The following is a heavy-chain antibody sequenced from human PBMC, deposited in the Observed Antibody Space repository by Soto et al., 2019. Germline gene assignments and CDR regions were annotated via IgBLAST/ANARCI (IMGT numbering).Heavy chain of an antibody. CDR1: GFTFDDYG. V-gene: IGHV3-20*04. Sequence: GGSLRLSCAASGFTFDDYGMSWVRQAPGKGLEWVSGINWNGGSTGYADSVKGRFTISRGNAKNSLYLQMNSLRAEDTAVYYCARADSGYAHGYYYYGMDVWGQGTTVTVSS. D-gene: IGHD5-12*01. CDR2: INWNGGST. J-gene: IGHJ6*02. CDR3: ARADSGYAHGYYYYGMDV.